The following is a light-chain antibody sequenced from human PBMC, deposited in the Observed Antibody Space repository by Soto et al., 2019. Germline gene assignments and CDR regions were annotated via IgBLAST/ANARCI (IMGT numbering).Light chain of an antibody. V-gene: IGLV1-40*01. Sequence: QAVVTQPPSVSGAPGQRVTISCTGSSSNIGAGYDVHWYQQLPGTAPKLLIYGNSNRPSGVPDRFSGSKSGISASLAITGLQAEDEADYYCQSYDSSLSGWVFGGGTKVTVL. J-gene: IGLJ3*02. CDR3: QSYDSSLSGWV. CDR2: GNS. CDR1: SSNIGAGYD.